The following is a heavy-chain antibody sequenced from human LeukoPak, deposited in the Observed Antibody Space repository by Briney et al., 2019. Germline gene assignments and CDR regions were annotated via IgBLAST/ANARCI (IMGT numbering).Heavy chain of an antibody. CDR2: IISGRTT. CDR1: GFTFSSYA. CDR3: ARGDAFDI. Sequence: GGSLRLSCAASGFTFSSYAMSWVRQAPGKGLEWVSSIISGRTTYYADSVKGRFTISRDNAKNSLYLQMNSLRAEDTAVYYCARGDAFDIWGQGTLVTVSS. J-gene: IGHJ3*02. V-gene: IGHV3-48*04.